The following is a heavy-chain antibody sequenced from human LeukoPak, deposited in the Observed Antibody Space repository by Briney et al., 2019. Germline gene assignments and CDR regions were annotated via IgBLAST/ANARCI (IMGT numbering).Heavy chain of an antibody. D-gene: IGHD3-10*01. V-gene: IGHV3-23*01. Sequence: PPGGSLRLSCAASGFTFSSYAMSWVRQAPGKGLEWVSAISGSGGSTYYADSVKGRFTISRDNAKNSLYLQMNSLRAEDTAVYYCARAVPLFQYYYGSGSSYYMDVWGKGTTVTISS. CDR3: ARAVPLFQYYYGSGSSYYMDV. CDR1: GFTFSSYA. CDR2: ISGSGGST. J-gene: IGHJ6*03.